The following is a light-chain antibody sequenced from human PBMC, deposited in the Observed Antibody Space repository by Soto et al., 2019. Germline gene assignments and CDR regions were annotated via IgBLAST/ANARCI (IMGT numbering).Light chain of an antibody. V-gene: IGKV3-15*01. CDR2: GAS. Sequence: EIVMTQSPATVPVSPGERVTLSCGASQSVSIDLAWYQQKPGQAPRLLIYGASTRATDIPPSFTGSGSGTEFTLTISSLQSEDIAVYYCQQYNKWPQTFGQGTKVDIK. CDR3: QQYNKWPQT. CDR1: QSVSID. J-gene: IGKJ1*01.